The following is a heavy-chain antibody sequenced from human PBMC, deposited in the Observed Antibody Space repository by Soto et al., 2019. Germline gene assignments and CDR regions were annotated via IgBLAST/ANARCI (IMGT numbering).Heavy chain of an antibody. J-gene: IGHJ6*02. V-gene: IGHV4-39*01. CDR1: GGSISSSSYY. Sequence: QLQLQESGPGLVKPSETLSLTCTVSGGSISSSSYYWGWIRQPPGKGLEWIGSIYYSGSTYYNPSLKSRVTISVDTSKTQFSLRLSAVTAADTAVYYCARRRGGSYYYYYYGMDVWGQGTTVTVSS. CDR3: ARRRGGSYYYYYYGMDV. D-gene: IGHD1-26*01. CDR2: IYYSGST.